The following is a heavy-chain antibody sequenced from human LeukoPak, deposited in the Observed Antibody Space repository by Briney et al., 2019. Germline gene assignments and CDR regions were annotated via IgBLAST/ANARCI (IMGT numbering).Heavy chain of an antibody. D-gene: IGHD5-12*01. CDR3: ARDYSGYAYIDY. Sequence: SETLSLTCTVSGGSISSGGYYWSWIRQHPGKGLEWIGYIYYGGSTYYNPSLKSRITISVDTSKNQFSLKLSSVTAADTAVYYCARDYSGYAYIDYWGQGTLVTVSS. V-gene: IGHV4-31*03. CDR1: GGSISSGGYY. J-gene: IGHJ4*02. CDR2: IYYGGST.